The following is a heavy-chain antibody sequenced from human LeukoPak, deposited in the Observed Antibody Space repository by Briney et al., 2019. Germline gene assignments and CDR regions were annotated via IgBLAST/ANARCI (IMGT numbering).Heavy chain of an antibody. Sequence: PSETLSRTCAVYGGSFSGYYWSWIRQPPGKGLEWIGEIKHSGSTNYNPSLKSRVTISVDTSKNQFSLKLSSVTAADTAVYYCARVPRYYYDSEDYWGQGTLVTVSS. CDR1: GGSFSGYY. D-gene: IGHD3-22*01. J-gene: IGHJ4*02. CDR3: ARVPRYYYDSEDY. CDR2: IKHSGST. V-gene: IGHV4-34*01.